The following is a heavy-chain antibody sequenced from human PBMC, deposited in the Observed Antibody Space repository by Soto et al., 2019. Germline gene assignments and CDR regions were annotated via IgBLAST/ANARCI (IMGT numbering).Heavy chain of an antibody. V-gene: IGHV4-39*01. CDR1: DGSISNSSYY. J-gene: IGHJ4*02. CDR2: IYYSGST. D-gene: IGHD6-13*01. Sequence: SETMCLTCTVSDGSISNSSYYWGWIRQPPGKGLEWIGSIYYSGSTYYNPSLKSRVTISVDTSKNQFSLKLSSVTAADTAVYYCARHVGQQQLVAYFDYWGQRTLVTVSS. CDR3: ARHVGQQQLVAYFDY.